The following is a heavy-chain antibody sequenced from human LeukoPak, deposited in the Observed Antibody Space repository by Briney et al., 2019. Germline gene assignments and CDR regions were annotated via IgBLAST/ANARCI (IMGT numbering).Heavy chain of an antibody. CDR2: ISGSGGST. V-gene: IGHV3-23*01. Sequence: GGSLRLSFAASGFTFSSYAMSWVRPATGKGLEWVSAISGSGGSTYYADSVKGLFTISRDNSKNTLYLQMNSLRAEDTAVYYCVKSAMIVVVITPAVDYWGQVTLVTVSS. J-gene: IGHJ4*02. CDR1: GFTFSSYA. D-gene: IGHD3-22*01. CDR3: VKSAMIVVVITPAVDY.